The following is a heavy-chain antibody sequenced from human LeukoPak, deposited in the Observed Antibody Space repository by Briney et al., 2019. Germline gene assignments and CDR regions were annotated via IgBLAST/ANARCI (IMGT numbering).Heavy chain of an antibody. J-gene: IGHJ4*02. D-gene: IGHD3-22*01. CDR1: GFIFSSYA. V-gene: IGHV3-23*01. Sequence: GGSLRLSCAASGFIFSSYAMSWVRQAPGKGLEWVSAISGSGGSTYYADSVKGRFTISRDNSKNTLYLQMNSLRAEDTAVYYCAKGSRSYYYDSSGYYSYFDYWGQGTLVTVSS. CDR2: ISGSGGST. CDR3: AKGSRSYYYDSSGYYSYFDY.